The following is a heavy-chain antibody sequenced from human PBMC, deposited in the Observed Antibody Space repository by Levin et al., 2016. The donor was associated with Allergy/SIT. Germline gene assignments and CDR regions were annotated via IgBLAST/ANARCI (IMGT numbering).Heavy chain of an antibody. Sequence: GGSLRLSCVASGFTFSSSAMSWVRQAPGKGLEWVSSINTNGGTTYYPASVKGRFTISRDNPKNTLYLQMNSLRVEDTAIYYCAKDYAPDAFDIWGQGTKVTVSS. D-gene: IGHD2-2*01. V-gene: IGHV3-23*01. CDR2: INTNGGTT. CDR3: AKDYAPDAFDI. CDR1: GFTFSSSA. J-gene: IGHJ3*02.